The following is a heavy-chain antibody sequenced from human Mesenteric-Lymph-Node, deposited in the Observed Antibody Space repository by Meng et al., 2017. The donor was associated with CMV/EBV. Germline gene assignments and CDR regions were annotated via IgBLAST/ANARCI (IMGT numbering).Heavy chain of an antibody. D-gene: IGHD3-22*01. J-gene: IGHJ6*02. Sequence: SCAISGDSVSSNSAAWNWIRQSPSRGLEWLGRTYYRSKWYNDYAVSVKSRITINPDTSKNQFSLQLNSVTPEDTAVYYCARDDRCYYDSSGYYVAGVPYYYYGMDVWGQGTTVTVSS. CDR2: TYYRSKWYN. CDR3: ARDDRCYYDSSGYYVAGVPYYYYGMDV. CDR1: GDSVSSNSAA. V-gene: IGHV6-1*01.